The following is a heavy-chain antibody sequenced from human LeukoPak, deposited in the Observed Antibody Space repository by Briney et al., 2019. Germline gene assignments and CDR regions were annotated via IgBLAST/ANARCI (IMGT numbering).Heavy chain of an antibody. CDR3: ARVLEGSSGQHWYFDL. Sequence: SETLSLTCTVSGGSISSYWSWIRQPPGKGLEWIAYMYYSGSTNYNPSLKSRVTISVDTSKNQFSLRLSSVTAADTAVYYCARVLEGSSGQHWYFDLWGRGTLVTVSS. J-gene: IGHJ2*01. V-gene: IGHV4-59*12. CDR2: MYYSGST. CDR1: GGSISSY. D-gene: IGHD6-19*01.